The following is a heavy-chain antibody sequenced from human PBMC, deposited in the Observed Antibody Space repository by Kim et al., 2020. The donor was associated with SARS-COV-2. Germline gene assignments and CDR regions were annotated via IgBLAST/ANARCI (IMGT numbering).Heavy chain of an antibody. D-gene: IGHD3-10*01. CDR1: GFTFSSYA. CDR2: ISYDGSNK. V-gene: IGHV3-30*04. Sequence: GGSLRLSCAASGFTFSSYAMHWVRQAPGKGLEWVAVISYDGSNKYYADSVKGRFTISRDNSKNTLYLQMNSLRAEDTAVYYCARETGALEFGYFDYWGQGTLVTVSS. CDR3: ARETGALEFGYFDY. J-gene: IGHJ4*02.